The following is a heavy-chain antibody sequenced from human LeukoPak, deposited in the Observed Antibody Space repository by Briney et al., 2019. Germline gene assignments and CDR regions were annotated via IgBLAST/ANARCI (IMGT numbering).Heavy chain of an antibody. CDR3: AGGGGGDGYNLPY. Sequence: GASVKVSCKASGGTFSSYAISWVRQAPGQGLEWMGRIIPILGIANYAQKFQGRVTITADKSTSTAYMELSSLRSEDTAGYYCAGGGGGDGYNLPYWGQGTLVTVSS. V-gene: IGHV1-69*04. J-gene: IGHJ4*02. CDR1: GGTFSSYA. CDR2: IIPILGIA. D-gene: IGHD5-24*01.